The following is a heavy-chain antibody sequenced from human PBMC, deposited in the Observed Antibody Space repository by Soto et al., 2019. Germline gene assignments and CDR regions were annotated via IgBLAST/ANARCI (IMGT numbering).Heavy chain of an antibody. CDR3: ARDWSKFSYNYPYYYAMDA. V-gene: IGHV3-73*02. Sequence: EVQLVESGGGLVQPGGSLKLSCAASGFTFSGSAMHWVRQASGKGLEWVGRIRSKANSYATAYAASVKGRFTISRDDSKNTAYLQMNSLKTEDTAVYYCARDWSKFSYNYPYYYAMDAWGQGTTVTVSS. D-gene: IGHD3-9*01. CDR1: GFTFSGSA. J-gene: IGHJ6*02. CDR2: IRSKANSYAT.